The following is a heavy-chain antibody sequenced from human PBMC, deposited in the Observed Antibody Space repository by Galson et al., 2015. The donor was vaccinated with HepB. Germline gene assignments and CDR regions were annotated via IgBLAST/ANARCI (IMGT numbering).Heavy chain of an antibody. J-gene: IGHJ6*02. CDR1: GFTFSSYS. CDR3: ARRYHSGSYYYYGMDV. V-gene: IGHV3-21*01. Sequence: LRLSCAASGFTFSSYSMNWGRQAPGKGLEWVSSISSSSSYIYYADSVKGRFTISRDNAKNSLYLQMNSLRAEDTAVYYCARRYHSGSYYYYGMDVWGQGTTVTVSS. D-gene: IGHD1-26*01. CDR2: ISSSSSYI.